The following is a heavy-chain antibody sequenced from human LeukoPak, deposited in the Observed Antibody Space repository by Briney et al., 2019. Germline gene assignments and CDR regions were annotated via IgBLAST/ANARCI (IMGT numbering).Heavy chain of an antibody. CDR3: ASAGRYYDILTGPVSG. CDR2: ISSSGSTI. CDR1: GFTFSDYY. Sequence: GGSLRLSCAASGFTFSDYYMSWTRQAPGKGLEWVSYISSSGSTIYYADSVKGRFTISRDNAKNSLYLQMNSLRAEDTAVYYCASAGRYYDILTGPVSGWGQGTLVTVSS. D-gene: IGHD3-9*01. V-gene: IGHV3-11*01. J-gene: IGHJ4*02.